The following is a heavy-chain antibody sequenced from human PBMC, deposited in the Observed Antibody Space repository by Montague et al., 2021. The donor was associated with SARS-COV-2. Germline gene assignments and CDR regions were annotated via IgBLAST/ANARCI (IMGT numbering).Heavy chain of an antibody. J-gene: IGHJ6*02. V-gene: IGHV2-70*11. CDR3: ARPNRCGYYYYFNLDV. Sequence: PALVKPTQTLTLTCDFTGFSLITPGMCVTWVRQSPGKALEWLACIDWDGDVSYSTSLKTRLSVSEDTSRNQVVLTLSSVDPVDTATYYCARPNRCGYYYYFNLDVWGQGTTVIVSS. CDR1: GFSLITPGMC. D-gene: IGHD2-15*01. CDR2: IDWDGDV.